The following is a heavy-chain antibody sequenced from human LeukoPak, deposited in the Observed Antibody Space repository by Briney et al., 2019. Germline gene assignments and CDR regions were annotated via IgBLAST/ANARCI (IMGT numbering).Heavy chain of an antibody. CDR2: ISSSTSTI. CDR1: GFTFSSYS. J-gene: IGHJ6*03. CDR3: ARQPNYYYYYMDV. Sequence: HGGSLRLSCAASGFTFSSYSMNWVRQAPGKGLDWVSYISSSTSTIYYADSVKGRFTISRDNAKNSLYLQMNSLRAEDTSVYYCARQPNYYYYYMDVWGKGTTVTVSS. V-gene: IGHV3-48*01.